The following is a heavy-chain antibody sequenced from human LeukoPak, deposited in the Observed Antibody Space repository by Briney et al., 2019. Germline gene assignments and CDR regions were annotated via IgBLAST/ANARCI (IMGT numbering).Heavy chain of an antibody. V-gene: IGHV4-39*02. J-gene: IGHJ3*02. Sequence: SETLSLTCTVSGGSLSSSNNYWGWTRQPPGKGLEWFGSISYSGGTAYNPSLRSRVTISVDTSKNQFSLKVNSVTAADTAVYYCAREVEYYDSSGYRPHAFDIWGQGTLVTVSS. CDR1: GGSLSSSNNY. D-gene: IGHD3-22*01. CDR3: AREVEYYDSSGYRPHAFDI. CDR2: ISYSGGT.